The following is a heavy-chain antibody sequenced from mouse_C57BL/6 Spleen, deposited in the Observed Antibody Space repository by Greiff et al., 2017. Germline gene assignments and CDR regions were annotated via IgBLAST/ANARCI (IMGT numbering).Heavy chain of an antibody. J-gene: IGHJ2*01. CDR1: GYTFTSYW. CDR3: ARKGGNYLFDY. D-gene: IGHD2-1*01. CDR2: IDPSDSYT. Sequence: QVQLQQPGAELVMPGASVKLSCKASGYTFTSYWMHWVKQRPGQGLEWIGEIDPSDSYTNYNQKFKGKSTLTVDKSSSTAYMQLSSLTSEDSAVYYCARKGGNYLFDYWGQGTTLTVSS. V-gene: IGHV1-69*01.